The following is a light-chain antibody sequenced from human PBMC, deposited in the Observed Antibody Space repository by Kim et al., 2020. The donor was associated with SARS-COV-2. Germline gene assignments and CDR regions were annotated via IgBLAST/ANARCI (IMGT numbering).Light chain of an antibody. Sequence: VSPGERATLACRASQTVSGNLAWYQQKPGQAPRLLIYGAFTRATGVPARFSGSGSGTEFTLTVSSLQSEDFAVYFCQQYLKWPLTFGGGTKVDIK. CDR3: QQYLKWPLT. CDR2: GAF. J-gene: IGKJ4*01. CDR1: QTVSGN. V-gene: IGKV3-15*01.